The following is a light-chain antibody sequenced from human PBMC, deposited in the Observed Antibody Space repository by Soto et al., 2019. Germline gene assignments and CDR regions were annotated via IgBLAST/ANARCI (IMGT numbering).Light chain of an antibody. Sequence: DIQMNQYPSYLCASVGDRVTITCRASQSISTYLNWYQQNPGKAPKFLIYAASSLQSGVPSRFSGSGSGTDFTLTISGLQPEDSATYYCQQSYNTPRTFGQGTKVDIK. V-gene: IGKV1-39*01. CDR3: QQSYNTPRT. CDR1: QSISTY. J-gene: IGKJ1*01. CDR2: AAS.